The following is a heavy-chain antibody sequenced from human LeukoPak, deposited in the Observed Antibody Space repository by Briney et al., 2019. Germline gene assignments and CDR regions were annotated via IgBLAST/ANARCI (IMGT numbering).Heavy chain of an antibody. Sequence: GGSLRLSCAASGFTFSSYGMHWVRQAPGKGLEWVAVISYDGSNKYYADSVKGRFTISRDNSKNTLYLQMNSLRAEDMAVYYCAKEQDTAMVGYFDYWGQGTLVTVSS. J-gene: IGHJ4*02. CDR2: ISYDGSNK. CDR3: AKEQDTAMVGYFDY. D-gene: IGHD5-18*01. CDR1: GFTFSSYG. V-gene: IGHV3-30*18.